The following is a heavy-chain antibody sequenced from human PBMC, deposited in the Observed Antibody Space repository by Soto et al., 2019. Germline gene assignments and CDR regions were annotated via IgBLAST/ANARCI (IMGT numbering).Heavy chain of an antibody. Sequence: SAEVCCKASGYSVKGYYMHWLRQAHGQGLEWMGWINPNSGGTNYAQKFQGWVTMTRDTSISTAYMELSRLRSDDTAVYYCARDKGITFRGYYYYYGMDVWGQGTTVTVSS. CDR3: ARDKGITFRGYYYYYGMDV. V-gene: IGHV1-2*04. CDR1: GYSVKGYY. CDR2: INPNSGGT. J-gene: IGHJ6*02. D-gene: IGHD3-16*01.